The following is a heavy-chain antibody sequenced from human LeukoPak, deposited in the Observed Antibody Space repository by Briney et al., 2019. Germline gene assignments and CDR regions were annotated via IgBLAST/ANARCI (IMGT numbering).Heavy chain of an antibody. V-gene: IGHV3-53*01. J-gene: IGHJ6*04. CDR1: GFTVSSDS. Sequence: GGSLRLSCTVSGFTVSSDSMSWVRQAPGKGLEWVSFIYSGGSTHYSDSVKGRFAISRDNAKNSLYLQMNSLRAEDTAIYYCARENWDLVAVPMDVWGKGTTVIVSS. CDR3: ARENWDLVAVPMDV. D-gene: IGHD1-26*01. CDR2: IYSGGST.